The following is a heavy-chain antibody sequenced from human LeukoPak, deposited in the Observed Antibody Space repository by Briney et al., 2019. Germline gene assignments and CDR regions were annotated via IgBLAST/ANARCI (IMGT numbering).Heavy chain of an antibody. CDR3: AKEPWDIVVVVAAGH. D-gene: IGHD2-15*01. CDR2: ISGSGGST. CDR1: GFTFSNAW. V-gene: IGHV3-23*01. J-gene: IGHJ4*02. Sequence: PGGSLRLSCAASGFTFSNAWMSWVRQAPGKGLEWVSAISGSGGSTYYADSVKGRFTISRDNSKNTLYLQMNSLRAEDTAVYYCAKEPWDIVVVVAAGHWGQGTLVTVSS.